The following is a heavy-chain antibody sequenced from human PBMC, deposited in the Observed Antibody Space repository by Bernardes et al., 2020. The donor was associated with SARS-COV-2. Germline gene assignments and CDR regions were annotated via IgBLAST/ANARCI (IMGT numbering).Heavy chain of an antibody. J-gene: IGHJ4*02. V-gene: IGHV3-33*01. D-gene: IGHD6-19*01. CDR1: GFTFSSYG. CDR3: ARGTVAGNGGSSDY. CDR2: IWYDGSIK. Sequence: GGSLRLSCAASGFTFSSYGMHWVRQAPGKGLQWVAVIWYDGSIKYYTDSVKGRFTISRDNSKNTLYLQMNSLGVEDTAVYYCARGTVAGNGGSSDYWGQGTLVTVSS.